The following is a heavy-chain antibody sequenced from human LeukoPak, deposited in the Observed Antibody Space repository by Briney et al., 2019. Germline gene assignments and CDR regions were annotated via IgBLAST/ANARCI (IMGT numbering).Heavy chain of an antibody. CDR3: ARCSLPNWFDP. V-gene: IGHV4-59*01. D-gene: IGHD2-15*01. CDR2: IYYSWST. Sequence: PSETLSLTCTVSGGSISSYCWSWIRQPPGKGLEWIGYIYYSWSTNHNPSLTSRVTISVNTSKNQFSLRLSSVTAADTDVYYCARCSLPNWFDPWGQGTLVTVSS. CDR1: GGSISSYC. J-gene: IGHJ5*02.